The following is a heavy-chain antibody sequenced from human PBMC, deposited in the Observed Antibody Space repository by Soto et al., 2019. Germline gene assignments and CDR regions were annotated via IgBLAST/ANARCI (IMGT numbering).Heavy chain of an antibody. V-gene: IGHV3-30*18. CDR3: AKSKGYSSSWYSDYYYGMDV. J-gene: IGHJ6*02. D-gene: IGHD6-13*01. CDR2: ISYDGSNK. Sequence: QVQLVESGGGVVQPGRSLRLSCAASGFTFSSYGMHWVRQAPGKGLEWVAVISYDGSNKYYADSVKGRFTISRDNSKNTLYLQMNSLIAEDTAVYYCAKSKGYSSSWYSDYYYGMDVWGQGTTVTVSS. CDR1: GFTFSSYG.